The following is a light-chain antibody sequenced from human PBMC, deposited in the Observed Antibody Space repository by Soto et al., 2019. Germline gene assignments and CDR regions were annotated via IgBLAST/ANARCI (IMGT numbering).Light chain of an antibody. Sequence: DIQMTQSPSTLSASVGDRVTITCRASQSISSWLAWYQQKPGKAPKLLIYDASSLESGVPSRFSGSGSGTEFTLTISSLQPDDLATYYCQQYNSYLVTFGQGTKGEIK. V-gene: IGKV1-5*01. CDR1: QSISSW. CDR3: QQYNSYLVT. J-gene: IGKJ1*01. CDR2: DAS.